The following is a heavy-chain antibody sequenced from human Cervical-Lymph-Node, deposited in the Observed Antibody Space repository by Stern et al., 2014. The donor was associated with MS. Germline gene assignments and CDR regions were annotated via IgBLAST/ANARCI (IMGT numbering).Heavy chain of an antibody. Sequence: EVQLVESGGGLVQPGRSLRLSCAASGFAFDDYAMHWVRQTPVRGLEWVSGISWNSDSIAYADSVKGRFTISRDNAKNSLYLQMNSLRDEDTALYYCAKDPYGGNVGGTYYFDSWGQGTLVTVSS. D-gene: IGHD4-23*01. CDR3: AKDPYGGNVGGTYYFDS. J-gene: IGHJ4*02. CDR1: GFAFDDYA. V-gene: IGHV3-9*01. CDR2: ISWNSDSI.